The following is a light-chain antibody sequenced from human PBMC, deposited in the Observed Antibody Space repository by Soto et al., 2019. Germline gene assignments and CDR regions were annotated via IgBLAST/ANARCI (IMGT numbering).Light chain of an antibody. J-gene: IGKJ1*01. CDR1: QGAPTTY. CDR3: QHYGASPGS. V-gene: IGKV3-20*01. Sequence: EVLLTQSPGTLSLSPGASATLSCRASQGAPTTYVAWYQQRPGQAPRLLIYDASNRAAGTPGRFSGSRSGTDFTLTINRLEPEDFAVYYCQHYGASPGSFGQGTKVEIK. CDR2: DAS.